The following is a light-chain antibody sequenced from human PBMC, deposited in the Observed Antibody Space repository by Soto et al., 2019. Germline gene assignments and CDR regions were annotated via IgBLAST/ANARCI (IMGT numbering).Light chain of an antibody. Sequence: DIQMTQSPSTLAASVGDTVTMTCRTSSKWLAWYQKKPGKAPKLLIYDVSNLERGVPPRFSGSTSGAESTLTITGLQPDDIGTYYCQHTTDFTFGQGTKVEIK. CDR3: QHTTDFT. V-gene: IGKV1-5*01. J-gene: IGKJ2*01. CDR2: DVS. CDR1: SKW.